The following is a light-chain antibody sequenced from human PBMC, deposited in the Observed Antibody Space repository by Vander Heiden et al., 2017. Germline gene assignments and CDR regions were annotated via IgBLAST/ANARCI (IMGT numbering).Light chain of an antibody. CDR3: ISYAGSNNLV. CDR1: SSDIGGYQY. CDR2: EVT. Sequence: QSALTQPPSASGSSGQSVTASCTGTSSDIGGYQYVPWDQQHPGKAPKLMIYEVTKRPSGVPDRFSGSKSGNTASLTVSGLQAEDEADYYCISYAGSNNLVFSGGTKLTVL. V-gene: IGLV2-8*01. J-gene: IGLJ2*01.